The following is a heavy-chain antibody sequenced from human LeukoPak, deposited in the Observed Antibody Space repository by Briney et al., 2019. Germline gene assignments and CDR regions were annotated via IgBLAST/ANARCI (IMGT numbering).Heavy chain of an antibody. V-gene: IGHV4-59*01. D-gene: IGHD1-1*01. CDR3: ARDGTDAFDI. J-gene: IGHJ3*02. Sequence: SETLSLTCTVSSFSISSYYWSWIRQPPGKGLEWIGYIYYSGSPNYNPSLKSRVTISGDTSKNQFSLKLSSVTAADTAVYYCARDGTDAFDIWGQGTMVTVSS. CDR2: IYYSGSP. CDR1: SFSISSYY.